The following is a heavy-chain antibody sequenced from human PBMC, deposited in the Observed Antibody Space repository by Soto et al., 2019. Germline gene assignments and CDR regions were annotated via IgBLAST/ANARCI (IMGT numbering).Heavy chain of an antibody. CDR3: ARYYNTGAVFDY. Sequence: QLQLQESGPGLVKSSETLSLTCSVSGASVSSSHYWGWIRQPPGKGLEWIGSVSYSGSPYYSPSCKSRIIISVDTSNNQFSLRVRSVTATDTAVYFCARYYNTGAVFDYWGQGKLVTVSS. V-gene: IGHV4-39*01. J-gene: IGHJ4*02. D-gene: IGHD1-20*01. CDR1: GASVSSSHY. CDR2: VSYSGSP.